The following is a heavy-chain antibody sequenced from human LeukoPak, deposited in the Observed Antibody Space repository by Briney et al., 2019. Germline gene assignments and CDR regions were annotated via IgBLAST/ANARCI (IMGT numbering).Heavy chain of an antibody. V-gene: IGHV4-34*01. J-gene: IGHJ4*02. CDR1: GGSFSGYY. CDR2: INHSGST. D-gene: IGHD2-15*01. Sequence: PSETLSLTCAVYGGSFSGYYWSWIRQPPGKGLEWIGEINHSGSTNYNPSLKSRVTKSVDTSKNQFSLKLSSVTAADTAVYYCARGKAANAIGIDYWGQGTLVTVSS. CDR3: ARGKAANAIGIDY.